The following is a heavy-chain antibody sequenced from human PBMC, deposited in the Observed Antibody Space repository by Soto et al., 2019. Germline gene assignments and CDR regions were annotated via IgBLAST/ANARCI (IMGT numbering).Heavy chain of an antibody. J-gene: IGHJ4*02. CDR2: ISGSGSST. D-gene: IGHD3-10*01. CDR1: GFTFSIYA. V-gene: IGHV3-23*01. Sequence: GGSLRLSCAASGFTFSIYAMSWVRQAPGKGLEWVSSISGSGSSTYNADSVKGRFTFSRDNSKNTLYLQMNSLRVEDTAVYYCAKDLLFGYYGSESPGFDYWGQGTLVTVSS. CDR3: AKDLLFGYYGSESPGFDY.